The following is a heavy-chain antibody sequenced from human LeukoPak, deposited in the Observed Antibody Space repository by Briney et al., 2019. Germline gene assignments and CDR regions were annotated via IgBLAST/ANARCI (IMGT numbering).Heavy chain of an antibody. CDR3: AKGGSHFQD. CDR1: GFNFNSYS. CDR2: ISNDNNYI. J-gene: IGHJ1*01. V-gene: IGHV3-21*01. Sequence: PGGSLRLSCAASGFNFNSYSMNWVRQAPGKGLEWVSSISNDNNYIYYTDSVKGRFTISRDYANSSLYLQMTSLRAEDTAVYYCAKGGSHFQDWGQGTLVTVSS. D-gene: IGHD1-26*01.